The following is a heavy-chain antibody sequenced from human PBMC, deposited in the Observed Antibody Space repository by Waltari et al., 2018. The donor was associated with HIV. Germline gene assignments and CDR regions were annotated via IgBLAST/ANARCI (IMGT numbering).Heavy chain of an antibody. Sequence: EVQLVESGGGLVQPGGSLRLSCAASGLTFSSSWMSWVRQAPGKRLEWVANMNQDGSERYFVDSVKGRFTISRDNGKNSLSLQMNSLRPEDTAVYYCTRDHNNLLDFWGQGTLVTVSS. CDR1: GLTFSSSW. D-gene: IGHD1-20*01. V-gene: IGHV3-7*03. CDR3: TRDHNNLLDF. CDR2: MNQDGSER. J-gene: IGHJ4*02.